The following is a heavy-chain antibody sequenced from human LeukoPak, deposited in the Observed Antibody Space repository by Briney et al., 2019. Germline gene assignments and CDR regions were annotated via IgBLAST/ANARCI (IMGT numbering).Heavy chain of an antibody. Sequence: GGSLRLSCAASGFTFSRAWMSWVRQAPGKGLEWVANIKEDGSEDYYADSVKGRFAISKDNAKNSLYLQMDNLRAEDTAMYYCARDADGYEDWGQGTLVIVSS. CDR3: ARDADGYED. CDR1: GFTFSRAW. D-gene: IGHD5-24*01. J-gene: IGHJ4*02. CDR2: IKEDGSED. V-gene: IGHV3-7*01.